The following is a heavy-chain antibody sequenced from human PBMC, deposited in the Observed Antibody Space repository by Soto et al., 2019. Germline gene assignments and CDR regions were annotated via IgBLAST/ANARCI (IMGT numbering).Heavy chain of an antibody. V-gene: IGHV3-23*01. CDR2: ISGSGGST. J-gene: IGHJ4*02. D-gene: IGHD3-9*01. Sequence: PGGSLRHSSASSGVPFSSYAMSWVRQAPGKGLEWVSAISGSGGSTYYADSVKGRFTISRDNSKNTLYLQMNSLRAEDTAVYYCAKDRHDILAFDYWGQGTLVTVSS. CDR1: GVPFSSYA. CDR3: AKDRHDILAFDY.